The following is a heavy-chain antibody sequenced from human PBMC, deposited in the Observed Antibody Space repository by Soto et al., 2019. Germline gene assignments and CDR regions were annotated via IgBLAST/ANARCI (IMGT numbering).Heavy chain of an antibody. CDR1: GGSISSGGYY. V-gene: IGHV4-31*03. CDR3: ARSIVVVPAASYYMDV. Sequence: QVQLQESGPGLVKPSQTLSLTCTVSGGSISSGGYYWSWIRQHPGKGLEWIGYIYYSGSTYYNPSLKSRVTISVDTAKNQFSLKLSSVTAADTAVYYCARSIVVVPAASYYMDVWGKGTTVTVSS. J-gene: IGHJ6*03. CDR2: IYYSGST. D-gene: IGHD2-2*01.